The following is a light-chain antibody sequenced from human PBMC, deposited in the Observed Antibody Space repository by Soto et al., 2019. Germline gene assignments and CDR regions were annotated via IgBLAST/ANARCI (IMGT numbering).Light chain of an antibody. J-gene: IGKJ4*01. CDR2: GAS. CDR3: QQYASAPLT. CDR1: QPVAKNY. Sequence: DIVLTQSPGTLSLSPGERATLSCRASQPVAKNYLAWYQQQPGQAPRLLIFGASSRATSIPDRFSGSGSGTDFTLTINRLEPEDFAVYYCQQYASAPLTFGGGTKVEIK. V-gene: IGKV3-20*01.